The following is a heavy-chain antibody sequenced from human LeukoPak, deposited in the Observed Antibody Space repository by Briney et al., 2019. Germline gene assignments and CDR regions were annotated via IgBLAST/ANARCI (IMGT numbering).Heavy chain of an antibody. V-gene: IGHV4-30-4*02. CDR3: ARDPGGSYSRDAFDI. Sequence: SETLSLTCTVSGGSTSSGDYYWGWIRQPPGKGLEWVGYIYYSGSTSYNPSLKSRVTISVDTSKNQFSLKLSSVTAADTAVYYCARDPGGSYSRDAFDIWGQGTMVTVSS. CDR2: IYYSGST. D-gene: IGHD1-26*01. J-gene: IGHJ3*02. CDR1: GGSTSSGDYY.